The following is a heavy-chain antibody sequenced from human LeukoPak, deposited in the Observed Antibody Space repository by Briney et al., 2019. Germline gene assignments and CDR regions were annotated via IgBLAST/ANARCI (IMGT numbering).Heavy chain of an antibody. D-gene: IGHD2-21*01. CDR3: VRAYHPGGWFDP. V-gene: IGHV3-30*04. CDR1: GFTFSSYA. CDR2: ISYDGSNK. Sequence: PGGSLRLSCAASGFTFSSYAMHWVRQAPGKGLEGVAVISYDGSNKYYADSVKGRFTISRDNAKDSLYLQMNSLTAEDTAMYYCVRAYHPGGWFDPWGQGTLVTVSS. J-gene: IGHJ5*02.